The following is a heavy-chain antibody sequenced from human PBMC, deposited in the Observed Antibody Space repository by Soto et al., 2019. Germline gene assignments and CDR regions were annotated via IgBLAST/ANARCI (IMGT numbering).Heavy chain of an antibody. J-gene: IGHJ5*02. V-gene: IGHV1-8*01. CDR3: ARRPRLYYYGSGGFDP. CDR1: GYTFTSYD. CDR2: MNPNSGNT. D-gene: IGHD3-10*01. Sequence: ASVKVSCKASGYTFTSYDINWVRQATGQGLEWMGWMNPNSGNTGYAQKFQGRVTMTRNTSISTAYMELSSLRSEDTAVYYCARRPRLYYYGSGGFDPWGQGTLVTVSS.